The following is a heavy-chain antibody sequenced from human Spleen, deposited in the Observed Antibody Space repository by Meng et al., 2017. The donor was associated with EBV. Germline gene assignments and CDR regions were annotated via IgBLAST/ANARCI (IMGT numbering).Heavy chain of an antibody. CDR2: IFYSGST. CDR1: GGSISSSSYY. Sequence: LRLQDPVPGLGKHSWTLSPTCTCCGGSISSSSYYWGWIRQPPGKGLEWIGSIFYSGSTYYNPSLKSRVTISVDTSKNQFSLKLSSVTAADTAVYYCARVTVTTLLFDPWGQGTLVTVSS. D-gene: IGHD4-17*01. CDR3: ARVTVTTLLFDP. V-gene: IGHV4-39*07. J-gene: IGHJ5*02.